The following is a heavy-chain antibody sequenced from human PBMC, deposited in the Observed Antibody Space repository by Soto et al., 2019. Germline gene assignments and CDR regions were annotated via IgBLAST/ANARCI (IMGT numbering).Heavy chain of an antibody. D-gene: IGHD3-10*01. CDR2: IYYSGRT. CDR3: ARTYYYASGPQNTPGTKNY. Sequence: SEILSLTCTVSGDSISSSSFYWAWIRQSPGKGLEWIGSIYYSGRTYYNPSLKSRVSISVDTSKNQFSLNLSSVTAADTTVYYCARTYYYASGPQNTPGTKNYWGQG. J-gene: IGHJ4*02. CDR1: GDSISSSSFY. V-gene: IGHV4-39*01.